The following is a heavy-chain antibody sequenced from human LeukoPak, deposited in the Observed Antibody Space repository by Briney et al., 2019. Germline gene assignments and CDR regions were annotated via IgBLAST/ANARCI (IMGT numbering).Heavy chain of an antibody. J-gene: IGHJ4*02. V-gene: IGHV4-34*01. D-gene: IGHD3-3*01. Sequence: SETLSLTCAVYGGSLIGYYWSWIRQPPGKGLDWMGEVNHSGGANYNPSLTSRVTISADTPKSQLSLKLGSVTAADTAVYYCARVPLRFLAPFDYWGQGTLVTVSS. CDR2: VNHSGGA. CDR1: GGSLIGYY. CDR3: ARVPLRFLAPFDY.